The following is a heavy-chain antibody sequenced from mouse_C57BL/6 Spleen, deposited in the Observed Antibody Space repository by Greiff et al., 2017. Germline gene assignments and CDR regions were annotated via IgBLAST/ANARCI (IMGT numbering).Heavy chain of an antibody. Sequence: LVESGAELVKPGASVKMSCKASGYTFTTYPIEWMKQNHGKSLEWIGNFHPYNDDTKYNEKFKGKATLTVEKSSSTVYLELSRLTSDDSAVYYCARGDGSSYIYAMDYWGQGTSVTVSS. V-gene: IGHV1-47*01. D-gene: IGHD1-1*01. CDR3: ARGDGSSYIYAMDY. CDR1: GYTFTTYP. J-gene: IGHJ4*01. CDR2: FHPYNDDT.